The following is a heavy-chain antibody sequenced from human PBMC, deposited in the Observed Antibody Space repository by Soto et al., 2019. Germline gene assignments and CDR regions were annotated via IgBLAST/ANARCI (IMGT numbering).Heavy chain of an antibody. V-gene: IGHV4-38-2*01. J-gene: IGHJ6*02. D-gene: IGHD3-10*01. CDR1: GYSISSGYY. CDR3: ARVGGYGVDV. CDR2: IYHSGST. Sequence: SETLSLTCAVSGYSISSGYYWGWIRQPPGKGLEWIGSIYHSGSTYYNPSLKSRVTISVDTSKNQFSLKLSSVTAADTAVYYCARVGGYGVDVWGQGTTVT.